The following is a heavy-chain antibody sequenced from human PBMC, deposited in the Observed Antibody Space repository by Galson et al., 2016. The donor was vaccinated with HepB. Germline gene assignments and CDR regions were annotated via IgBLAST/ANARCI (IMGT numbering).Heavy chain of an antibody. J-gene: IGHJ5*02. Sequence: SETLSLTCTVSGGSLSSSYWSWIRQPPGKGLEWIGYIHYSGSTNYNPSLKSRVIISVDRSKNQFSLRLKSVTAADTAVYYCARVPNAPSSEDYGDDVLPWGQGTLVTVS. CDR1: GGSLSSSY. CDR3: ARVPNAPSSEDYGDDVLP. D-gene: IGHD4-17*01. V-gene: IGHV4-59*01. CDR2: IHYSGST.